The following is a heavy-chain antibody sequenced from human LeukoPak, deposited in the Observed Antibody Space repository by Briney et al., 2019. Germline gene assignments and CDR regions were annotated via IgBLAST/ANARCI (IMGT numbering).Heavy chain of an antibody. Sequence: GASVKVSCKASGYTFTSYSISWVRQPPGQGLEWMGWISAYNGNTIYAQKVKGRVTMTTDTSTSTAYMELRSLKSDDTAVYYCARASYCSGGSCYSDYWGQGTLVTVSS. CDR2: ISAYNGNT. D-gene: IGHD2-15*01. CDR3: ARASYCSGGSCYSDY. J-gene: IGHJ4*02. CDR1: GYTFTSYS. V-gene: IGHV1-18*01.